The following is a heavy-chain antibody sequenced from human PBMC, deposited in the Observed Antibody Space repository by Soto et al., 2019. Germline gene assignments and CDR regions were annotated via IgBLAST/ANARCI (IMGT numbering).Heavy chain of an antibody. J-gene: IGHJ6*03. CDR3: AKGDGFILAV. V-gene: IGHV3-53*02. CDR1: GFTVNSNY. Sequence: EVQVLATGGGLIQPGGSLRLSCAASGFTVNSNYMSWVRQAPGEGLQWVSITNTGGTTYYADSVKGRFTVSRDNSKKTLYIQMNILIAQDTAVYYCAKGDGFILAVWGKGTTVSVSS. D-gene: IGHD1-26*01. CDR2: TNTGGTT.